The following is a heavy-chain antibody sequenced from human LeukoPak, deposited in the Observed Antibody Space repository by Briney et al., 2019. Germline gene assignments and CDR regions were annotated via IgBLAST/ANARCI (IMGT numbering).Heavy chain of an antibody. J-gene: IGHJ4*02. D-gene: IGHD4-17*01. V-gene: IGHV3-7*04. CDR1: GFTFSGYW. Sequence: PGGSLRLSCAASGFTFSGYWMNWVRQAPGKGLEWVANIKEDGSEKYYVDSVKGRFTISRDNAKNKNSLYLQMNSLRAEDTAVYYCARGYGPGYFDYWGQGTLVTVSS. CDR2: IKEDGSEK. CDR3: ARGYGPGYFDY.